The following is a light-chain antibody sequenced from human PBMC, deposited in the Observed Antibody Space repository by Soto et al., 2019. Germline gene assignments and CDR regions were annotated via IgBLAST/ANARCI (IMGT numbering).Light chain of an antibody. CDR2: DAS. J-gene: IGKJ2*01. Sequence: DIQMTQSPSTLSASVGDSVTITCRASQRIGRWLAWYQQKPGKAPKLLIYDASTLQNGIPSRFSGCGSWTEFTLNITSLQADDFATSYCQQYYHYSSNTFGRGPKLEI. CDR1: QRIGRW. V-gene: IGKV1-5*01. CDR3: QQYYHYSSNT.